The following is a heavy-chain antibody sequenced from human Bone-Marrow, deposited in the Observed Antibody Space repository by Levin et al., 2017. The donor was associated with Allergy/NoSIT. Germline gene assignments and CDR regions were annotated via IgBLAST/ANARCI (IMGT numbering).Heavy chain of an antibody. J-gene: IGHJ4*02. CDR2: ISWNSSSR. V-gene: IGHV3-9*01. CDR1: GFTFDDYA. D-gene: IGHD2-15*01. Sequence: SLKISCAASGFTFDDYAMHWVRQAPGKGLEWVSGISWNSSSRGYADSVKGRFTISRDNAKNSLYLQMNSLRPEDTALYYCARDKRAATPYYLDDWGQGTLVTVSS. CDR3: ARDKRAATPYYLDD.